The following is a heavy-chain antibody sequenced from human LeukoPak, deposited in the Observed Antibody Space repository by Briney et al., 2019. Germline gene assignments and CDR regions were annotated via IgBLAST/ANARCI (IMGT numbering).Heavy chain of an antibody. D-gene: IGHD3-3*01. CDR3: ARGDDFWSGPTPFDY. Sequence: ASVKVSCKASGYTFNGYYMHWVRQAPGQGLEWMGWINPNSGGTNYAQKFQGRVTMTRDTSISTAYMELSRLRSDDTAVYYCARGDDFWSGPTPFDYWGQGTLVTVSS. CDR2: INPNSGGT. J-gene: IGHJ4*02. V-gene: IGHV1-2*02. CDR1: GYTFNGYY.